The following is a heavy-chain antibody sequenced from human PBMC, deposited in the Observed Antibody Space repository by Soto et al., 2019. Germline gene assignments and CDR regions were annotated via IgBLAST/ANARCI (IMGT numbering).Heavy chain of an antibody. J-gene: IGHJ5*02. Sequence: SETLSLTCAVSGGSFSGYSWTWIRQPPGKGLEWIGYIYHSGSTYYNPSLKSRVTISVDRSKNQFSLKLSSVTAADTAVYYCARVPGPWGQGTLVTVSS. V-gene: IGHV4-30-2*01. CDR3: ARVPGP. CDR2: IYHSGST. D-gene: IGHD2-2*01. CDR1: GGSFSGYS.